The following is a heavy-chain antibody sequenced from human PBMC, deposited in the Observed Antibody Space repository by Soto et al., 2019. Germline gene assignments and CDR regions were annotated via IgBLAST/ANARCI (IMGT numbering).Heavy chain of an antibody. CDR1: GFTFSTYA. Sequence: EVQLLESGGGLVQPGGSLRLSCAASGFTFSTYAMTWVRQAPGKGLEWVSTISGRGDNTYYADSVRGRFTISRDNSKNTRYLQRTSLRADDTAVYYCAKRPVAARHTDYWGQGPLVTVSS. CDR3: AKRPVAARHTDY. J-gene: IGHJ4*02. V-gene: IGHV3-23*01. CDR2: ISGRGDNT. D-gene: IGHD6-6*01.